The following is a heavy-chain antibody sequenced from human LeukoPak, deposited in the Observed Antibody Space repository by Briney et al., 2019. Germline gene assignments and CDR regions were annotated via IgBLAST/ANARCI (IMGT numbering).Heavy chain of an antibody. CDR1: GGSISSSSYY. J-gene: IGHJ4*02. D-gene: IGHD6-19*01. CDR2: IYYSGST. V-gene: IGHV4-39*01. CDR3: ARLSFRGWYAYFDY. Sequence: PSETLSLTCTVSGGSISSSSYYWGWIRQPPGKGLEWIGSIYYSGSTYYNPSLKSRVTISVDTSKNQFSLKLSSVTAADTAVYYCARLSFRGWYAYFDYWGQGTLVTVSS.